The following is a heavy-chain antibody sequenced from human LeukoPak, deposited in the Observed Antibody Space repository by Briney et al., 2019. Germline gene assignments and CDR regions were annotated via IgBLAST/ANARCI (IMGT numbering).Heavy chain of an antibody. D-gene: IGHD2-2*01. Sequence: GGSLRLSCAASGFIFSDYYMSWIRQAPGKGLEWVSYISSSGSTIYYADSVKGRFTISRDNAKNSLYLQMNSLRAEDTAVYYCAGIALYCSSTSCHRDYWGQGTLVTVSS. CDR2: ISSSGSTI. CDR1: GFIFSDYY. J-gene: IGHJ4*02. CDR3: AGIALYCSSTSCHRDY. V-gene: IGHV3-11*01.